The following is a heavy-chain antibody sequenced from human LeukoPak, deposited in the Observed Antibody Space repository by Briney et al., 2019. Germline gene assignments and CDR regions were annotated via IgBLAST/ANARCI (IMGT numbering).Heavy chain of an antibody. CDR1: GFTVSSNY. D-gene: IGHD3-22*01. CDR3: AKDRSYYDSSGPIDY. V-gene: IGHV3-53*05. Sequence: PGGSLRLSCAASGFTVSSNYMSWVRQAPGKGLEWVSVIYSGGTTYYADSVKGRFTISRDNSKNTLYLQMNSLRAEDTAVYYCAKDRSYYDSSGPIDYWGQGTLVTVSS. CDR2: IYSGGTT. J-gene: IGHJ4*02.